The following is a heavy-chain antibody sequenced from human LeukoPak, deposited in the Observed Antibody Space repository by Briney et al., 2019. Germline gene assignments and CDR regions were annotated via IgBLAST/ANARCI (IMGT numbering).Heavy chain of an antibody. Sequence: PSETQSLTCTVSGGSISSYYWSWIRQPPGKGLEWIGYIYYSGSTNYNPSLKSRVTISVDTSKNQFSLKLSSVTAADTAVYYCARGSPLKYCSGGSCLLYWGQGTLVTVSS. J-gene: IGHJ4*02. D-gene: IGHD2-15*01. CDR3: ARGSPLKYCSGGSCLLY. CDR2: IYYSGST. V-gene: IGHV4-59*08. CDR1: GGSISSYY.